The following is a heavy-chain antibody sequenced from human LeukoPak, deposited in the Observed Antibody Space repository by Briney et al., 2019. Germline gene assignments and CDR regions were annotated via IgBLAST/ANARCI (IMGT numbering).Heavy chain of an antibody. CDR3: AIIDGYNRAFDY. D-gene: IGHD5-24*01. CDR1: GYTLTELS. V-gene: IGHV1-24*01. J-gene: IGHJ4*02. CDR2: FDPEDGET. Sequence: ASVKVSCKVSGYTLTELSMRWVRQAPGKGLEWMGGFDPEDGETIYAQKFQGRVTMTEDTSTDTAYMELSSLRSEDTAVYYCAIIDGYNRAFDYWGQGTLVTVSS.